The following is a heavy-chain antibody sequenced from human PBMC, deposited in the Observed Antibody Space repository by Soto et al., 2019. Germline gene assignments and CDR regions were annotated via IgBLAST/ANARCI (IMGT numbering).Heavy chain of an antibody. V-gene: IGHV4-39*01. CDR1: GDSISSSNYH. D-gene: IGHD3-10*01. CDR3: PRSGGLEHMDS. J-gene: IGHJ4*02. CDR2: IYYSGGT. Sequence: SETLSLTCTVSGDSISSSNYHWGWIRQPPGKGLECIGSIYYSGGTYYNPSLKSRVTISVDTSKNQFSLKLSSVTAADTAVHYWPRSGGLEHMDSWGQGTMATVSS.